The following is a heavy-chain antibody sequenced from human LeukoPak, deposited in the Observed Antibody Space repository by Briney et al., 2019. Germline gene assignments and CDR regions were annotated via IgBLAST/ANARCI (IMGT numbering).Heavy chain of an antibody. D-gene: IGHD3-3*01. J-gene: IGHJ3*02. V-gene: IGHV3-21*01. Sequence: PGGSLRLSCAASGFTFSSYWMSWVRQAPGKGLEWVSSISSSSSYIYYADSVKGRFTISRDNAKNSLYLQMNSLRAEDTVVYYCARERTYYDFWSGHDAFDIWGQGTMVTVSS. CDR2: ISSSSSYI. CDR3: ARERTYYDFWSGHDAFDI. CDR1: GFTFSSYW.